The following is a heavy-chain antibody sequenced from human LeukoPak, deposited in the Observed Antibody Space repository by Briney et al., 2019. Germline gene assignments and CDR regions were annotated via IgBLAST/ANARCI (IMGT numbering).Heavy chain of an antibody. CDR2: IYYSGST. J-gene: IGHJ4*02. D-gene: IGHD4-17*01. V-gene: IGHV4-59*01. CDR3: ARSHYGDYGDY. Sequence: SATLSLTCTVSGGPISSYYWSWIRQPPGKGLEWIGYIYYSGSTNYNPSLKSRVTISVDTSKNQFSLKLSSVTAADTAVYYCARSHYGDYGDYWGQGTLVTVSS. CDR1: GGPISSYY.